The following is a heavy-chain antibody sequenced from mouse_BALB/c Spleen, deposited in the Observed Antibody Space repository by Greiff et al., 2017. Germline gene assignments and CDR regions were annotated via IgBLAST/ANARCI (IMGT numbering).Heavy chain of an antibody. V-gene: IGHV5-17*02. CDR3: ARTTAFYFDY. Sequence: EVKVVESGGGLVQPGGSRKLSCAASGFTFSSFGMHWVRQAPEKGLEWVAYISSGSSTIYYADTVKGRFTISRDNPKNTLFLQMTSLRSEDTAMYYCARTTAFYFDYWGQGTTLTVSS. J-gene: IGHJ2*01. CDR1: GFTFSSFG. CDR2: ISSGSSTI. D-gene: IGHD1-2*01.